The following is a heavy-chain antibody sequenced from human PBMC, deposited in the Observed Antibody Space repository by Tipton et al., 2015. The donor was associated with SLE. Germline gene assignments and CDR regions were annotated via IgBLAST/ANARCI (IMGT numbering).Heavy chain of an antibody. CDR3: VRVGTPDYYMDV. J-gene: IGHJ6*03. V-gene: IGHV3-9*01. CDR1: GFTFSDYY. D-gene: IGHD7-27*01. CDR2: IGWDSAYI. Sequence: SLRLSCAASGFTFSDYYMSWIRQAPGKGLEWVAGIGWDSAYIAYEDSVEGRFTISRDNAKKSLYLQMDSLRPDDTAFYYCVRVGTPDYYMDVWGKGTRVTVSS.